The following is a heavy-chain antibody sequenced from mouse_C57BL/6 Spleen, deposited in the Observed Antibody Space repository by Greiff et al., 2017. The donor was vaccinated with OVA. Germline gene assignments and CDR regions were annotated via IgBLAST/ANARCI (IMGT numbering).Heavy chain of an antibody. CDR2: ISYDGSN. CDR1: GYSITSGYY. V-gene: IGHV3-6*01. J-gene: IGHJ1*03. CDR3: ARDRVGDVVWYFDV. D-gene: IGHD1-1*02. Sequence: DVQLQESGPGLVKPSQSLSLTCSVTGYSITSGYYWNWIRQFPGNKLEWMGYISYDGSNNYNPSLKNRISITRDTSKNQFFLELNSVTTENTATYSCARDRVGDVVWYFDVWGTGTTVTVSS.